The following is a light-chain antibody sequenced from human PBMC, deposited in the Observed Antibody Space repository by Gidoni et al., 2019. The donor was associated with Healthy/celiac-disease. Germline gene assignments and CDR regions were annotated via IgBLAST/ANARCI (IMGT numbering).Light chain of an antibody. V-gene: IGLV2-8*01. CDR2: EVS. CDR1: SSDVGGYNY. Sequence: HSALTQPPSASGSPGQSITISCPGTSSDVGGYNYVSWYQQHPGKAPKLMIYEVSKRPSGVPDRFSGSKSGNTASLTVSGLQAEDEADYYCSSYAGSNRKVFGTGTKVTVL. CDR3: SSYAGSNRKV. J-gene: IGLJ1*01.